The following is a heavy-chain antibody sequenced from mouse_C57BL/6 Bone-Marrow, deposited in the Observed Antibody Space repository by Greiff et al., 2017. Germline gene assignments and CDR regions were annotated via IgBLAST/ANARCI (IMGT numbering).Heavy chain of an antibody. J-gene: IGHJ3*01. Sequence: DVKLVESGGGLVKPGGSLKLSCAASGFTFSSYTMSWVRQTPEKRLEWVATISGGGGNTYYPDSVKGRFTISRDNAKNTLYLQMSSLRSEDTALYYCARLGWLLRAPWFAYWGQGTLVTVSA. CDR3: ARLGWLLRAPWFAY. CDR1: GFTFSSYT. CDR2: ISGGGGNT. V-gene: IGHV5-9*01. D-gene: IGHD2-3*01.